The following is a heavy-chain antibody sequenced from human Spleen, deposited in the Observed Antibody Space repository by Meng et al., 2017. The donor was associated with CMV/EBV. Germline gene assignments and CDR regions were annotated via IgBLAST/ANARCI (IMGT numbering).Heavy chain of an antibody. CDR2: IIPIFGTA. CDR3: ARGSNPDSSGYITFDY. J-gene: IGHJ4*02. V-gene: IGHV1-69*05. D-gene: IGHD3-22*01. CDR1: GGTFSSYA. Sequence: GGTFSSYAISWVRQAPGQGLEWMGGIIPIFGTANYAQKFQGRVTITTDESTSTAYMELSSLRSEDTAVYYCARGSNPDSSGYITFDYWGQGTLVTVSS.